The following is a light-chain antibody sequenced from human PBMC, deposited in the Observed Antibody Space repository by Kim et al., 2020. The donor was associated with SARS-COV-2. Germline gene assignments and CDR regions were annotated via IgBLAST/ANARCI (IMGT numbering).Light chain of an antibody. CDR2: KGT. CDR1: ALPKEH. V-gene: IGLV3-25*03. J-gene: IGLJ1*01. CDR3: QSADSSGVV. Sequence: SYELTQPPSVSVSPGQTARITCSGDALPKEHTFWYQQKPGQAPILVIYKGTERSSGIPGRFSGSSSGATVTLTISGVQAEDEADYYCQSADSSGVVF.